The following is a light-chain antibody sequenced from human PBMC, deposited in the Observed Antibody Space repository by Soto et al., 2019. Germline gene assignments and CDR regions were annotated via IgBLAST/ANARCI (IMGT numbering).Light chain of an antibody. J-gene: IGLJ2*01. CDR1: SSDVGGYNF. CDR3: NSYASTRTVI. V-gene: IGLV2-11*01. CDR2: DVT. Sequence: QSALTQPRSVSGSPGQSVTISCTGTSSDVGGYNFVSWYQQYPGKAPKLIIYDVTKGPSGVPDRFSGSKSGNTASLTISGLQTDDEADYYCNSYASTRTVIFGGGTKLTVL.